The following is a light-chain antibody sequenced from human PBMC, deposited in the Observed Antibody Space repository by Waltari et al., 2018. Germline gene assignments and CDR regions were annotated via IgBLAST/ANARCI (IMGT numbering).Light chain of an antibody. CDR3: YSSDTTGLRV. J-gene: IGLJ1*01. CDR2: EDT. V-gene: IGLV3-10*01. Sequence: SYELTQPPSVSVSPGQTARITCSGHELPRKYAYWFQQTSGQAPRLVIYEDTKRPSGIPARFSGSSSGTVATLTITGAQVDDEADYYCYSSDTTGLRVFGGGTTVVVL. CDR1: ELPRKY.